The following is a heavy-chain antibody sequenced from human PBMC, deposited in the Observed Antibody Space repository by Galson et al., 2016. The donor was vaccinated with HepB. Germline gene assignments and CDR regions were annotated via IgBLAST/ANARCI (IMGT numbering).Heavy chain of an antibody. CDR1: GFAFSSYA. V-gene: IGHV3-64D*06. CDR3: AKDQTESDFWSSYYSYFDY. CDR2: IDNNGDNI. J-gene: IGHJ4*02. Sequence: SLRLSCAASGFAFSSYAMHWVRQAPGKGLECVSAIDNNGDNIFYADSVKGRFTISRDSSKYTLYLQMSSLRPEDTAVYYFAKDQTESDFWSSYYSYFDYWGQGTLVTVSS. D-gene: IGHD3-3*01.